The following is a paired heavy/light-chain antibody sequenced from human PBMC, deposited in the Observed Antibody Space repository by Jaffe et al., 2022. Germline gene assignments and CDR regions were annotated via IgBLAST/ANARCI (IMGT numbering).Light chain of an antibody. CDR3: QQYSGPYT. V-gene: IGKV3-20*01. J-gene: IGKJ2*01. CDR1: QSISSTY. Sequence: EIVLTQSPGTLSLSPGERATLSCRASQSISSTYFAWYQQKPGQAPRLLLYGTSTRATGIPDRFSGDGSGTDFTLTISRLEPEDFAVYYCQQYSGPYTFGQGTKLEIK. CDR2: GTS.
Heavy chain of an antibody. V-gene: IGHV3-23*01. CDR2: INNRGGT. CDR1: GFTFSSSA. D-gene: IGHD5-12*01. Sequence: EVQLLESGGGLVHPGGSLRLSCAASGFTFSSSAMSWVRQAPGKGLEWVSTINNRGGTDYAASVKGRSTISRDNSKNTVYLQMNSLRAEDTAVYFCAVRGLTFNFDSWGQGTLVTVSS. CDR3: AVRGLTFNFDS. J-gene: IGHJ4*02.